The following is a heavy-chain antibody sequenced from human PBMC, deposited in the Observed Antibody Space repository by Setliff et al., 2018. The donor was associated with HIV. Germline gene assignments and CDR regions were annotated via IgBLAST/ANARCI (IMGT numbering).Heavy chain of an antibody. D-gene: IGHD6-25*01. CDR1: GGSVSSGSYY. Sequence: SETLSRTCTVSGGSVSSGSYYWSWIRQPPGKGLEWIGYIYYSGRTKHNPSLKSRVTLSLDTSKNQFSLKLTSVTAADTAVYYCARYSPRGYTLTGPYWGQGTRVTVSS. V-gene: IGHV4-61*01. J-gene: IGHJ4*02. CDR2: IYYSGRT. CDR3: ARYSPRGYTLTGPY.